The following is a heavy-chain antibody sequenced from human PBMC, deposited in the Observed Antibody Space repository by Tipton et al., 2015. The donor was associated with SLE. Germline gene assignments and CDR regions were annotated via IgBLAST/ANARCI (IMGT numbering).Heavy chain of an antibody. J-gene: IGHJ4*02. D-gene: IGHD1-14*01. CDR2: ISDSGGST. Sequence: SLRLSCEVSGFTFSTSVMNWVRQAPGKGLEWVSSISDSGGSTYYADSVKGRFTISRDNSKNTLYLQMNSLRVEDTAVYYCAKDLGPGRSYFDYWGQGTLVTVSS. V-gene: IGHV3-23*01. CDR3: AKDLGPGRSYFDY. CDR1: GFTFSTSV.